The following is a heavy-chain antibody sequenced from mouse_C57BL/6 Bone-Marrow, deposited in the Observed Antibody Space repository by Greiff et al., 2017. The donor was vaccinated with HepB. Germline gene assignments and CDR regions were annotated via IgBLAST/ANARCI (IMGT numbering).Heavy chain of an antibody. V-gene: IGHV1-64*01. CDR3: AREPYYYGSSPAWFAY. CDR2: IHPNSGST. Sequence: VQLQQPGAELVKPGASVKLSCKASGYTFTSYWMHWVKQRPVQGLEWIGMIHPNSGSTNYNEKFKSKATLTVDKSSSTAYMQLSSRTSEDSAVYYCAREPYYYGSSPAWFAYWGQGTLVTVSA. D-gene: IGHD1-1*01. CDR1: GYTFTSYW. J-gene: IGHJ3*01.